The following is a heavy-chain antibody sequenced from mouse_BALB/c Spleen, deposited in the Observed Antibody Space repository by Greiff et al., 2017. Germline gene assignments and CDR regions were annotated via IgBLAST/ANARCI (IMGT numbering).Heavy chain of an antibody. Sequence: DVQLQESGGGLVKPGGSLKLSCAASGFTFSSYAMSWVRQTPEKRLEWVASISSGGSTYYPDSVKGRFTISRDNARNILYLQMSSLRSEDTAMYYCARRGNPYYYAMDYWGQGTSVTVSS. CDR3: ARRGNPYYYAMDY. CDR2: ISSGGST. D-gene: IGHD2-1*01. CDR1: GFTFSSYA. J-gene: IGHJ4*01. V-gene: IGHV5-6-5*01.